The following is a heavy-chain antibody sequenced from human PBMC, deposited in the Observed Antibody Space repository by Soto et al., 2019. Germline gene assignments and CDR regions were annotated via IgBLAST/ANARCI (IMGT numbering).Heavy chain of an antibody. CDR2: ISYDGTNK. Sequence: QVQLVESGGGVVQPGRSLRLSCAASGFTFSSYGMHWVRQAPSRGLEWVAVISYDGTNKYYGDSVKGRFTISRDNSQNTLYLQMNCLRAEDTAVYYCVKDRRTEAFGMEVWGQGTTVTVSS. CDR3: VKDRRTEAFGMEV. CDR1: GFTFSSYG. J-gene: IGHJ6*02. D-gene: IGHD3-3*02. V-gene: IGHV3-30*18.